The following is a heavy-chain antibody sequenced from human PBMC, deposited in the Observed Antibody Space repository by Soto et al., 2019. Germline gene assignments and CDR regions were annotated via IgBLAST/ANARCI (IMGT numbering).Heavy chain of an antibody. CDR1: GGTFSTYA. J-gene: IGHJ4*02. CDR3: ASGIQLWLRRINNGYSG. Sequence: QVQLVQSGAEVKKPESSVKVSCKAPGGTFSTYAISWVRQAPGQGLEWMGGIIPMFGTANYAARFQDRVTITADESTNTVYMELSSRRSEDTAVYFCASGIQLWLRRINNGYSGWGQGTLVTVSS. V-gene: IGHV1-69*12. CDR2: IIPMFGTA. D-gene: IGHD5-18*01.